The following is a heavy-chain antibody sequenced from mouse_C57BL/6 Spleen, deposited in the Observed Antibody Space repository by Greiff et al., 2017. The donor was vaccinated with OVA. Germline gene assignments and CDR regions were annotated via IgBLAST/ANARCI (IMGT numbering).Heavy chain of an antibody. J-gene: IGHJ4*01. V-gene: IGHV5-17*01. Sequence: DVMLVESGGGLVKPGGSLKLSCAASGFTFTDYGMHWVRQAPGKGLEWVAYISSGSSTIYYTDTLKGRFTISRDNVNNTLFLQMTRLRSEDAAMYCCARSYYDGSCYSYYAMAYWGQGTSVTVSS. CDR1: GFTFTDYG. CDR3: ARSYYDGSCYSYYAMAY. D-gene: IGHD1-1*01. CDR2: ISSGSSTI.